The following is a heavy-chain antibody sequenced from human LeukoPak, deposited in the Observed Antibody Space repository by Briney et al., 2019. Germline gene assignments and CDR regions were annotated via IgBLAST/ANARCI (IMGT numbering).Heavy chain of an antibody. Sequence: PGGSLRLSCAASGFTFSDYYMGWIRQAPGKGLERVSYISSGSSYTSYADSVKGRFTISRDNAKNSLYLQMNSLRAEDTAVYYCARRSTGSYSSSFDYWGQGTLVTVSS. V-gene: IGHV3-11*03. CDR3: ARRSTGSYSSSFDY. J-gene: IGHJ4*02. CDR1: GFTFSDYY. D-gene: IGHD6-13*01. CDR2: ISSGSSYT.